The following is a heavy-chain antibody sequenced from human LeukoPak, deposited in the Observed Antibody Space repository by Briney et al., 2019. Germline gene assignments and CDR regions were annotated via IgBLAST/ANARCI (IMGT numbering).Heavy chain of an antibody. CDR3: ARAATLAYCRGDCYSAEYFQH. J-gene: IGHJ1*01. CDR2: INPNSSDT. CDR1: GYTFTSYY. V-gene: IGHV1-2*02. Sequence: ASVKVSCNASGYTFTSYYMHWVRQPPGQGLEWMGWINPNSSDTNYAQKFQARVTMTRDTSIITADMELSRLKSDDTAVYYCARAATLAYCRGDCYSAEYFQHWGQGTLVTVSS. D-gene: IGHD2-21*02.